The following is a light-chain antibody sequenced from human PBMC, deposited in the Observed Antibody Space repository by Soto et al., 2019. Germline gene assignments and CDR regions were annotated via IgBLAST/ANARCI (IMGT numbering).Light chain of an antibody. CDR1: QSVSSSY. V-gene: IGKV3-20*01. Sequence: EIVLTQSPGTLSLSPGERATLSCRASQSVSSSYSAWYQQKPGQAPRLLIYGASSRATGIPDRFSGSGSGTDFTLTISRLEPEDFAVYYCQQYGSSAWTFGQGTKVDNK. CDR3: QQYGSSAWT. CDR2: GAS. J-gene: IGKJ1*01.